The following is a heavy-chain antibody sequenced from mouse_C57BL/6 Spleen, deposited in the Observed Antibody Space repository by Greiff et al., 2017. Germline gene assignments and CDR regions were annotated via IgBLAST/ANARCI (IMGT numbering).Heavy chain of an antibody. V-gene: IGHV10-1*01. CDR1: GFSFNTYA. Sequence: DVKLVESGGGLVQPKGSLKLSCAASGFSFNTYAMNWVRQAPGKGLEWVARIRSKSNNYATYYADSVKDRFTISRDDSESMLYLQMNNLKTEDTAMYYCVRYGYDVGAMDYWGQGTSVTVSS. CDR3: VRYGYDVGAMDY. J-gene: IGHJ4*01. CDR2: IRSKSNNYAT. D-gene: IGHD2-2*01.